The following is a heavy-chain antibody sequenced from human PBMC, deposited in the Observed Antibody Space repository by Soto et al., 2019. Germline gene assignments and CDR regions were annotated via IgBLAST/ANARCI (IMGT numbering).Heavy chain of an antibody. D-gene: IGHD2-21*01. CDR1: GSPISSYY. Sequence: SETLSLTCTVSGSPISSYYWSWFRQPPGQGLEWVGYIYYTGTTTYNPSLKSRVTVSVDTSKSQFSLNLRSVTAADTAVYYCARLGDYCQAFDYWAHGNLVTVSS. CDR3: ARLGDYCQAFDY. V-gene: IGHV4-59*08. J-gene: IGHJ4*01. CDR2: IYYTGTT.